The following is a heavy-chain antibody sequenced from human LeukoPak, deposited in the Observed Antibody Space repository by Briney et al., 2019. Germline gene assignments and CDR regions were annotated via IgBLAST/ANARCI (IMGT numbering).Heavy chain of an antibody. V-gene: IGHV4-59*01. CDR3: ARDPRVHCSGGSCSNFDY. J-gene: IGHJ4*02. D-gene: IGHD2-15*01. CDR1: GGSISSYY. CDR2: IYYSRST. Sequence: SETLSLTCTVSGGSISSYYWSWIRQPPGKGLEWIGYIYYSRSTNYNPSVESRVTISVDTSNKQFTLKLRSLTAASTAVYYWARDPRVHCSGGSCSNFDYWGQGTLVTVSS.